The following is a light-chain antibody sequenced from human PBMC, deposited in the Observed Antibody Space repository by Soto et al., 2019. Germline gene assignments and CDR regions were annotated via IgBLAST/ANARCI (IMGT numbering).Light chain of an antibody. CDR3: QQYDYSPPT. J-gene: IGKJ4*01. V-gene: IGKV3-20*01. Sequence: EIVLTQSPATLSAFPGDRVTLSCRASQALNTRLAWYQQKPGQAPRLLIYGASSRATGIPDRFSGSGSGTDFTLTISRLEPEDFAVYSCQQYDYSPPTFGGGTKVDIK. CDR2: GAS. CDR1: QALNTR.